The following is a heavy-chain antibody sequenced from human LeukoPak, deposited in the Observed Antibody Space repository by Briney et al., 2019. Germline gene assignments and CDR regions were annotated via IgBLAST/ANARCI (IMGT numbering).Heavy chain of an antibody. Sequence: GGSLRLCRAASELAFSSYATSRVGQVTGKGLEWVSAISGSVGSTYYADSVKGRFTISRDNSKNTLYLQMNSLRAEDTAVYYCAKGSIAAAGTHFDYWGQGTLVTVSS. V-gene: IGHV3-23*01. CDR3: AKGSIAAAGTHFDY. CDR1: ELAFSSYA. D-gene: IGHD6-13*01. J-gene: IGHJ4*02. CDR2: ISGSVGST.